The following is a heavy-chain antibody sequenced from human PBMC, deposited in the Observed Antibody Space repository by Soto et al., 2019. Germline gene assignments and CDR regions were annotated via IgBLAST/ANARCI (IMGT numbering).Heavy chain of an antibody. Sequence: GGSLRLSCAASGFTFSSYEMNWVRQAPGKGLEWVSYISSSGSTIYYADSVKGRFTISRDNAKNSLYLQMNSLRAEVTAVYYCARGYCTNGVCYFDYWGQGTLVTVSS. CDR2: ISSSGSTI. J-gene: IGHJ4*02. V-gene: IGHV3-48*03. CDR3: ARGYCTNGVCYFDY. CDR1: GFTFSSYE. D-gene: IGHD2-8*01.